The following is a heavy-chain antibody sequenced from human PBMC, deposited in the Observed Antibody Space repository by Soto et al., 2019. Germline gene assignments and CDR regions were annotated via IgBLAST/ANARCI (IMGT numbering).Heavy chain of an antibody. J-gene: IGHJ4*02. CDR3: ARDSGAKLSSS. D-gene: IGHD6-13*01. V-gene: IGHV1-69*13. CDR2: IVPIYRTA. Sequence: SVKVTCKASGGTFSSYRINWVRQAPGQGLGWVGGIVPIYRTADYAQKFQGRVTITADESARTAYMELRSLKSQDTAVYYCARDSGAKLSSSWGQGTLVTVSS. CDR1: GGTFSSYR.